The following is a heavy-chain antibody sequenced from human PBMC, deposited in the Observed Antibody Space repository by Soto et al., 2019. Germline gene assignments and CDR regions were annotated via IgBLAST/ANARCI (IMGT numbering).Heavy chain of an antibody. CDR2: INAGNGDT. D-gene: IGHD3-22*01. Sequence: ASVKVSCKASVYTFTNYGMQWVRQAPGQRLEWMGWINAGNGDTKYSENFQGRVTITRDTSASTVYLDLSSLSSEDTAFYYCARTGHSGSYDYWGQGTLVTVSS. CDR1: VYTFTNYG. CDR3: ARTGHSGSYDY. V-gene: IGHV1-3*01. J-gene: IGHJ4*02.